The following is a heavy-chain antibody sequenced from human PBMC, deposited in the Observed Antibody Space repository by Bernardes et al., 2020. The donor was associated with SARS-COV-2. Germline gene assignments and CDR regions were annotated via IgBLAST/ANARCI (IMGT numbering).Heavy chain of an antibody. V-gene: IGHV3-48*03. CDR3: ARDGVYCSSTSCSSWFDP. CDR1: GFTFSSYE. J-gene: IGHJ5*02. Sequence: GGSLRLSCAASGFTFSSYEMNWVRQAPGKGLEWVSYISSSGSTIYYADSVKGRFTISRDNAKNSLYLQMNSLRAEDTAVYYCARDGVYCSSTSCSSWFDPWGQGTLVTVSS. D-gene: IGHD2-2*01. CDR2: ISSSGSTI.